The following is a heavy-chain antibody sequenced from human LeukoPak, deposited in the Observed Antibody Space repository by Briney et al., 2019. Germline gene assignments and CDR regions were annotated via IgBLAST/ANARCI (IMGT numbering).Heavy chain of an antibody. Sequence: SETLSLTCAVYGGSLSGYYWSWIRQPPGKGLEWIGEINHSGSTNYNPSLKSRVTISVDTSKNQFSLKLSSVTAADTAVYYCARGSVVVITPSEGYFDYWGQGTLVTVSS. J-gene: IGHJ4*02. CDR2: INHSGST. CDR1: GGSLSGYY. CDR3: ARGSVVVITPSEGYFDY. D-gene: IGHD3-22*01. V-gene: IGHV4-34*01.